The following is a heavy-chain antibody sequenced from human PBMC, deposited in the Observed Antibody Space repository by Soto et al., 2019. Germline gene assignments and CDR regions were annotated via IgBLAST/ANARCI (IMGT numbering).Heavy chain of an antibody. V-gene: IGHV6-1*01. CDR2: TYYRSKWYN. Sequence: SQTLSLTCVISGDSVSSNNAAWNWIRQSPSRGLEWLGRTYYRSKWYNDYAISVKSRITINPDTSKNKFSLQLSSVTPEDTAVYYCTRGAPLQPLGVWFDPWGQGTLVTVSS. J-gene: IGHJ5*02. CDR3: TRGAPLQPLGVWFDP. CDR1: GDSVSSNNAA. D-gene: IGHD3-10*01.